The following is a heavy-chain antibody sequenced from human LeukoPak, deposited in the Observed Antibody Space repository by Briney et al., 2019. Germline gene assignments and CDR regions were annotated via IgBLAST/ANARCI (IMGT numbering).Heavy chain of an antibody. V-gene: IGHV3-23*01. D-gene: IGHD3-3*01. CDR3: AKGWSYDFWSGYPSFDY. J-gene: IGHJ4*02. CDR2: ISGSGGST. Sequence: GGSLRLSCAASGFTFSSYAMSWVRQAPGKGLEWVSAISGSGGSTYYADSVKGRFTISRDNSKNTLYLQMNSLRAEDTAVYYRAKGWSYDFWSGYPSFDYWGQGTLVTVSS. CDR1: GFTFSSYA.